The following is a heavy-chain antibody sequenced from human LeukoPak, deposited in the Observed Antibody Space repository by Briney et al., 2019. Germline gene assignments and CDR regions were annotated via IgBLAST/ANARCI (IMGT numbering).Heavy chain of an antibody. CDR3: ARKTYYYDGSDYYRDWYFDL. CDR2: ISAFTGHT. D-gene: IGHD3-22*01. CDR1: GYTFSSYG. J-gene: IGHJ2*01. Sequence: ASVKVSCKASGYTFSSYGITWVRHAPGQGLEWMGWISAFTGHTNYAQKLQGRVTLTTDTSTSTAYMELRSLRYDDTAVYYCARKTYYYDGSDYYRDWYFDLWGRGTLVTVSS. V-gene: IGHV1-18*01.